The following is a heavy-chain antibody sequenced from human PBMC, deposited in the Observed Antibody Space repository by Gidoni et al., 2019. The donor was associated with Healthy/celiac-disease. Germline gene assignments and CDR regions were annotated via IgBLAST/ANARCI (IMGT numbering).Heavy chain of an antibody. J-gene: IGHJ6*02. CDR1: GYTFTSYY. Sequence: QVQLVQSGAEVKKPGASVKVSCKASGYTFTSYYMHWVRQAPGQGLEWMGIINPSGGSTSYAQKFQGRVTMTRDTSTSTVYMELSSLRSEDTAVYYCAREASRRTYYYYGMDVWGQGTTVTVSS. CDR3: AREASRRTYYYYGMDV. CDR2: INPSGGST. V-gene: IGHV1-46*01.